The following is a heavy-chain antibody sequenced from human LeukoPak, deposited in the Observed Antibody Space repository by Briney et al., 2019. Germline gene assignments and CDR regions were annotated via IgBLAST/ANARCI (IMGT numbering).Heavy chain of an antibody. D-gene: IGHD4-17*01. Sequence: SETLSLTCAVYGGSFSGYYWSWIRQPPGKGLEWIGEINHSGSTHYNPSLKSRVTISVDTSKNQFSLKLSSVTAADTAVYYCARGPPYGRPLDYWGQGTLVPVSS. J-gene: IGHJ4*02. CDR2: INHSGST. CDR1: GGSFSGYY. V-gene: IGHV4-34*01. CDR3: ARGPPYGRPLDY.